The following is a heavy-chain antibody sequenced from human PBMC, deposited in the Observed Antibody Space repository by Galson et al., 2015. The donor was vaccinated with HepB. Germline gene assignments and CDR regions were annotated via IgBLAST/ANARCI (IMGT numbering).Heavy chain of an antibody. Sequence: LRLSCAASGFIFNTYTMHWVRQAPGKGLEWVAAISSAGNTQFHADSVKGRFIFSRDNSENILYLEIDSLRVEDTAVYYCVRDAMGRGSGSYSAFDYWGQGTLVAVSS. D-gene: IGHD1-26*01. CDR3: VRDAMGRGSGSYSAFDY. V-gene: IGHV3-30*04. CDR2: ISSAGNTQ. J-gene: IGHJ4*02. CDR1: GFIFNTYT.